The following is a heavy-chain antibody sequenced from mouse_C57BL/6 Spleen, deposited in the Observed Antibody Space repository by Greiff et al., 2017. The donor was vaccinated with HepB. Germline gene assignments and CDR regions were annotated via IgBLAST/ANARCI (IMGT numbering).Heavy chain of an antibody. V-gene: IGHV1-55*01. Sequence: QVQLQQPGAELVKPGASVKMSCKASGYTFTSYWITWVKQRPGQGLEWIGDIYPGSGSTNYNEKFKSKATLTVDTSSSTAYMQLSSLTSEDSAVYYCARWDYYGNYGDYWGQGTTLTVSS. J-gene: IGHJ2*01. CDR1: GYTFTSYW. CDR3: ARWDYYGNYGDY. D-gene: IGHD2-1*01. CDR2: IYPGSGST.